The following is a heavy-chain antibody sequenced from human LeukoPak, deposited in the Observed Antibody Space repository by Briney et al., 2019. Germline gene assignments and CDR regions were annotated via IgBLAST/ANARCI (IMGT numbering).Heavy chain of an antibody. J-gene: IGHJ4*02. CDR3: ARPSSSWYFDYFDY. CDR1: GYTFTSCA. D-gene: IGHD6-13*01. Sequence: GASVKVSCKASGYTFTSCAMNWVRQAPGQGLEWMGWINTNTGNPTYAQGFTGRFVFSLDTSVSTAYLQISSLKAEDTAVYYCARPSSSWYFDYFDYWGQGTLVTVSS. CDR2: INTNTGNP. V-gene: IGHV7-4-1*02.